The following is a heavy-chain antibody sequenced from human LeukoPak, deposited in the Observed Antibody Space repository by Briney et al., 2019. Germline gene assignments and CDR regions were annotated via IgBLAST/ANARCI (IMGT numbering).Heavy chain of an antibody. J-gene: IGHJ4*02. V-gene: IGHV4-31*03. D-gene: IGHD6-13*01. Sequence: SETLSLTCTVSGXSISSGGYYWSWVRQHPGKGLEWIGYIYYSGSTYYNPSLKSRITISLDTSKNHFSLKLSSVTAADTAVYYCASATGTVFYFDSWGQGTLVTVSS. CDR1: GXSISSGGYY. CDR3: ASATGTVFYFDS. CDR2: IYYSGST.